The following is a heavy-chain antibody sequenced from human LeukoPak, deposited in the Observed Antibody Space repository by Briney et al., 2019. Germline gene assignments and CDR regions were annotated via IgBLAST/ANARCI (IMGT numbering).Heavy chain of an antibody. CDR1: GGSISSYY. D-gene: IGHD6-19*01. Sequence: SETLSLTCTVSGGSISSYYWSWIRQPAGKGLEWIGRIYTSGSTNYNPSLKSRVTMSVDTSKNQFSLKLSSVTAADTAVYYFARDRQWLPPKNYYYYYRDVGAKGTTATVP. CDR3: ARDRQWLPPKNYYYYYRDV. V-gene: IGHV4-4*07. CDR2: IYTSGST. J-gene: IGHJ6*03.